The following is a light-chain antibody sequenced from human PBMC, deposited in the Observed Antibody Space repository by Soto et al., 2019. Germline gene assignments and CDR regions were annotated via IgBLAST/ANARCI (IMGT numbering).Light chain of an antibody. CDR2: KAS. Sequence: DIPMTQSPSTLSTSVGDRVTITCRASQSISSWLAWYQQIPGKAPKLLIYKASTLDSGVPSRFSGSGSGTEFTLTISGLQPDDFAIYYCQQYSTYPLTFGGGTKVEIK. J-gene: IGKJ4*01. CDR1: QSISSW. CDR3: QQYSTYPLT. V-gene: IGKV1-5*03.